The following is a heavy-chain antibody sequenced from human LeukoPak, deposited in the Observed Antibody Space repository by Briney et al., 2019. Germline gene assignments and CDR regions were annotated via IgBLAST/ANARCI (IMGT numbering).Heavy chain of an antibody. CDR3: ARDLRQQLVHRGDAFDI. Sequence: GGSLRLSCAASGFTFNIYWMHWVRQAPGKGLVWVSRISNSGSSTSYADSVKGRFTISRDNAKNSLYLQMNSLRAEDTAVYYCARDLRQQLVHRGDAFDIWGQGTMVTVSS. CDR2: ISNSGSST. J-gene: IGHJ3*02. V-gene: IGHV3-74*01. D-gene: IGHD6-6*01. CDR1: GFTFNIYW.